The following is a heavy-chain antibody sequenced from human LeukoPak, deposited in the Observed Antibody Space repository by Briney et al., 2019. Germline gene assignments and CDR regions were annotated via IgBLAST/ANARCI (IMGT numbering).Heavy chain of an antibody. V-gene: IGHV4-38-2*01. D-gene: IGHD2-2*01. CDR1: GYSISSGYY. J-gene: IGHJ4*02. CDR2: IYHSGST. Sequence: SETLSLTCAVSGYSISSGYYWGWIRQPPGKGLEWIGSIYHSGSTYYNPSLKSRVTISVDTSKNQFSLKLSSVTAADTAVYYCASRQLYCSSTSCLDYWGQGTLVTVSS. CDR3: ASRQLYCSSTSCLDY.